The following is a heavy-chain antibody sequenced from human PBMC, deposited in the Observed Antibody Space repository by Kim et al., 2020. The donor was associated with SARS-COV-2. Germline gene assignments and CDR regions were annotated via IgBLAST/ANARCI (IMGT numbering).Heavy chain of an antibody. CDR1: GFTFSSYG. J-gene: IGHJ4*02. D-gene: IGHD6-13*01. CDR2: IWYDGSNK. Sequence: GGSLRLSCAASGFTFSSYGMHWVRQAPGKGLEWVAVIWYDGSNKYYADSVKGRFTISRDNSKNTLYLQMNSLRAEDTAVYYCARDRTNIAAAGIIDYWGQGTLVTVSS. V-gene: IGHV3-33*01. CDR3: ARDRTNIAAAGIIDY.